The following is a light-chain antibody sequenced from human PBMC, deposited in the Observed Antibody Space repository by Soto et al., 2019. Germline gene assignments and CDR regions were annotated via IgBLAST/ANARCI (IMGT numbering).Light chain of an antibody. CDR1: QYINTR. Sequence: ELVLTQSPATLSSFPGDIVTLSCRASQYINTRLAWYQHRPGQAPRLLLYQTSIRAAGIPARFCASGSGTDFTLTISDVQPEDFALYYCHQRQSWPRTFGQGTKVDIK. CDR3: HQRQSWPRT. CDR2: QTS. J-gene: IGKJ1*01. V-gene: IGKV3-11*01.